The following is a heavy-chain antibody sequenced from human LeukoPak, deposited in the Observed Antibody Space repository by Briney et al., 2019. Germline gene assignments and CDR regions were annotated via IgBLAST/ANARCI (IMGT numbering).Heavy chain of an antibody. V-gene: IGHV3-30-3*01. CDR2: ISYDGSNK. J-gene: IGHJ4*02. Sequence: GRSLRLSCAASGFTFSSYAMHWVRQAPGKGLEWVAVISYDGSNKYYADSVKGRFTISRDNSKNTLYLQMNSLRAEDTAVYYCAREGGDYGGPWVDYWGQGTLVTVSS. D-gene: IGHD4-17*01. CDR3: AREGGDYGGPWVDY. CDR1: GFTFSSYA.